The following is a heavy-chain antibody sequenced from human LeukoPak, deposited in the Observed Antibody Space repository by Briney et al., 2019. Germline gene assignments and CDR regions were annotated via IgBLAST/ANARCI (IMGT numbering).Heavy chain of an antibody. J-gene: IGHJ4*02. CDR1: GFTFSSYA. CDR2: ISGSGGST. D-gene: IGHD1-26*01. CDR3: AKGGKWDVTPFDY. Sequence: XSLRLSCAASGFTFSSYAMSWVRQAPGKGLEWVSTISGSGGSTYYADSVKGRFTISRDNSKNTLYLQVNSLRAEDTAVYYCAKGGKWDVTPFDYWGQGTLVTVSS. V-gene: IGHV3-23*01.